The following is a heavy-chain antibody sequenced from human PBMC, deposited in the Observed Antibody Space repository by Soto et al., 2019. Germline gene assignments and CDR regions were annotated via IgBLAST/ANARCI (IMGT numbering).Heavy chain of an antibody. V-gene: IGHV3-73*01. CDR1: GFTFSGSA. D-gene: IGHD4-4*01. CDR2: IRSKANNYAT. CDR3: TSLYTVTTP. J-gene: IGHJ5*02. Sequence: GGSLRLSCVASGFTFSGSAVHWVRQASGKGLEWVGRIRSKANNYATAYAAPVKGRFTISRDDSKNTAYLQMNSLKTEDTAVYYCTSLYTVTTPGGQGTLVPVSS.